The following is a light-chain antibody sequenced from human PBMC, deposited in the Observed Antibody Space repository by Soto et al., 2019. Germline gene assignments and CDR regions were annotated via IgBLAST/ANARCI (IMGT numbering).Light chain of an antibody. CDR3: QSYDSTLSARYV. J-gene: IGLJ1*01. V-gene: IGLV2-14*01. CDR2: EVN. Sequence: QSALTQPASVSGSPGQSTTISCTGTSSDIGSHNWVSWYQQHPGRAPRLMIYEVNNRPSGVSNRFSGSKSGNTASLTISGLQAEDEGDYYCQSYDSTLSARYVFGTGTKLTVL. CDR1: SSDIGSHNW.